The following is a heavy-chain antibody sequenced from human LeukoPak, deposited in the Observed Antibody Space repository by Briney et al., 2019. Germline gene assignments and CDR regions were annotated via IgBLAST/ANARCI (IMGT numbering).Heavy chain of an antibody. V-gene: IGHV3-21*01. D-gene: IGHD3-10*01. CDR2: ISDSGGNT. Sequence: GGSLRLSCAASGFTFRSYDMTWVRQAPGKGLEWVSAISDSGGNTYYADSVKGRFTISRDNAKNSLYLQMNSLRAEDTAVYYCAREVDGEYYFDYWGQGTLVTVSS. CDR3: AREVDGEYYFDY. J-gene: IGHJ4*02. CDR1: GFTFRSYD.